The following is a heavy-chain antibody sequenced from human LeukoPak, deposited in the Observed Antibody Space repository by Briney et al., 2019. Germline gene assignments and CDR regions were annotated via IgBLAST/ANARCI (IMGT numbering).Heavy chain of an antibody. J-gene: IGHJ6*03. CDR3: AKGTDYDYYYYMNV. CDR2: ISGSGGST. Sequence: GGSLRLSCAASGFTFSSYAMSWVRQAPGKGLEWVSAISGSGGSTYYADSVKGRFSISRDNSKNTLYLQMNSLRAEDTAVYYCAKGTDYDYYYYMNVWGKETTVTV. CDR1: GFTFSSYA. V-gene: IGHV3-23*01.